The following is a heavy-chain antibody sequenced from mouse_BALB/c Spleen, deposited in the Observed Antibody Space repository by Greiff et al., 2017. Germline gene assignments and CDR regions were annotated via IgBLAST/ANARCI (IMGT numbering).Heavy chain of an antibody. V-gene: IGHV1-54*01. CDR3: ANRYDDYAMDY. D-gene: IGHD2-14*01. Sequence: VQLQQSGAELVRPGTSVKVSCKASGYAFTNYLIEWVKQRPGQGLEWIGVINPGSGGTNYNEKFKGKATLTADKSSSTAYMQLSSLTSDDSAVYFCANRYDDYAMDYWGQGTSVTVSS. J-gene: IGHJ4*01. CDR2: INPGSGGT. CDR1: GYAFTNYL.